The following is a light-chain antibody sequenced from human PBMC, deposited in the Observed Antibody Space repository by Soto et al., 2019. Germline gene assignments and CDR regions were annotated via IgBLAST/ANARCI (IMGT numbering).Light chain of an antibody. CDR2: LAS. V-gene: IGKV2-28*01. CDR3: MQSLHTLPLT. J-gene: IGKJ4*01. Sequence: DIVMTQSPLSLPVTPGEPAYISCRSSQSLLHSNGYNYLDWYLQMPGQSPQLLIYLASNRASGVHDRFSGRGSGTDFTLKIRRVEADDGGVYYYMQSLHTLPLTFGGGPKVEMK. CDR1: QSLLHSNGYNY.